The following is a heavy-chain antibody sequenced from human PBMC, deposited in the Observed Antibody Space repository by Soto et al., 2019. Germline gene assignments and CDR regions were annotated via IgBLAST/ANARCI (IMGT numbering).Heavy chain of an antibody. V-gene: IGHV1-18*01. CDR1: GHTFTSYG. Sequence: GASVKVSCKASGHTFTSYGISWVRQAPGQGLEWMGWISRNNGNTNYAHKFQGRVTMTTDTSTNTAYMELRSLRSDDTALYYCAILGHYYDSSGYYVDAFDVWGQGTMVTVSS. D-gene: IGHD3-22*01. J-gene: IGHJ3*01. CDR3: AILGHYYDSSGYYVDAFDV. CDR2: ISRNNGNT.